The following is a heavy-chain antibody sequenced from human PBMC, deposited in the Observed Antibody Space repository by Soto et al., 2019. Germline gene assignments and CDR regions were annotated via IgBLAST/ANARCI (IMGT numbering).Heavy chain of an antibody. D-gene: IGHD3-16*01. J-gene: IGHJ4*02. CDR3: ASRIGIIDAF. CDR2: INHDGTEI. Sequence: EVHLVESGGGLVQPGVSLRLSCAASGFTLRHYWIHWVRQTPGKGLEWVANINHDGTEIYYADSVKGRFTISRDTAQNTLYLQMNSLRVEDTGVYLCASRIGIIDAFCGQGTLVAVSS. CDR1: GFTLRHYW. V-gene: IGHV3-7*01.